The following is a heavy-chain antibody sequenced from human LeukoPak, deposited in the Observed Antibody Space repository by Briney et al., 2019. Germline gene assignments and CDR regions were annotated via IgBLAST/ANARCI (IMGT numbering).Heavy chain of an antibody. V-gene: IGHV4-30-4*01. Sequence: SQTLSLTCTVSGGSISSGDYYWSWIRQPPGKGLEWIGYIYYSGSTYYNPSLKSRVTISVDTSKNQFSLKLSSVTAADTAVYYCARADWSGYYDAFDIWGQGTMVTVSS. D-gene: IGHD3-3*01. CDR1: GGSISSGDYY. CDR3: ARADWSGYYDAFDI. J-gene: IGHJ3*02. CDR2: IYYSGST.